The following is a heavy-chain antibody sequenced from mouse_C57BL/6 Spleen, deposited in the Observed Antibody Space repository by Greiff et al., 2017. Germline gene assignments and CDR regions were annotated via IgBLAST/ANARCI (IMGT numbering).Heavy chain of an antibody. Sequence: EVNLVESGGGLVKPGGSLKLSCAASGFTFSDYGMHWVRQAPEKGLEWVAYISSGSSTIYYADTVKGRFTISRDNAKNTLFLQMTSLRSEDTAMYYCAREDYDDAMDYWGQGTSVTVSS. J-gene: IGHJ4*01. V-gene: IGHV5-17*01. CDR1: GFTFSDYG. D-gene: IGHD2-4*01. CDR3: AREDYDDAMDY. CDR2: ISSGSSTI.